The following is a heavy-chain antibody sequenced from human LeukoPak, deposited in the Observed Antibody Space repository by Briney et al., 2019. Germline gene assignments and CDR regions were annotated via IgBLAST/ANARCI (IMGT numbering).Heavy chain of an antibody. CDR1: GFTFSSYA. V-gene: IGHV3-23*01. D-gene: IGHD1-26*01. CDR3: AKSEQWEPHYFDY. J-gene: IGHJ4*02. CDR2: ISGSGGST. Sequence: GGSLRLSCAASGFTFSSYAMSWVRQAPGKGLEWVSGISGSGGSTYYADSVKGRFTISRDNSKNTLYLQMNSPRDEDTAVYYCAKSEQWEPHYFDYWGQGTLVSVSS.